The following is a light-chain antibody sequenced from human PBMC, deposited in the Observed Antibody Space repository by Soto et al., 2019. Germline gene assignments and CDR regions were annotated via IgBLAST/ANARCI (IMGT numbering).Light chain of an antibody. CDR2: AAS. CDR3: QQSYSTPRT. V-gene: IGKV1-39*01. J-gene: IGKJ1*01. Sequence: DIQMTQSPSSLSASVGDRATIPCRASQSISSYLNWYQQKPGRAPKLLIYAASSLQSGVPSTFSGSGSGTDFTLTISSLQPEDFATYYCQQSYSTPRTFGQGTKVDIK. CDR1: QSISSY.